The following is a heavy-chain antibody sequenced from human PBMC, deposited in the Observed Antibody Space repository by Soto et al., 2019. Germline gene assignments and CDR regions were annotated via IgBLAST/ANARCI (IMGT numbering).Heavy chain of an antibody. CDR3: SRGGGGGLFDL. CDR1: GFTFSDHY. J-gene: IGHJ4*02. CDR2: SSPRTTYK. D-gene: IGHD2-21*01. V-gene: IGHV3-11*06. Sequence: VHLVESGGGLVKPGGSLRLSCASSGFTFSDHYMSWIRRSPGKGLEYLSYSSPRTTYKNYADSVKGRFTISRDNAKNSLYLQLNRLRAGDTAVYCCSRGGGGGLFDLWGQGTFVTVSS.